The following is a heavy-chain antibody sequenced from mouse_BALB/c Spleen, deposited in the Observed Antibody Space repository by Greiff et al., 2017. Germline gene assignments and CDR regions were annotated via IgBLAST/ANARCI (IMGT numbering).Heavy chain of an antibody. D-gene: IGHD2-4*01. CDR1: GFTFSSYA. CDR2: ISSGGSYT. V-gene: IGHV5-9-4*01. Sequence: EVKVVESGGGLVKPGGSLKLSCAASGFTFSSYAMSWVRQSPEKRLEWVAEISSGGSYTYYPDTVTGRYTITRDNAKNTLYLEMSSLRSEDTAMYYCATITTYLMDYWGQGTSVTVSS. CDR3: ATITTYLMDY. J-gene: IGHJ4*01.